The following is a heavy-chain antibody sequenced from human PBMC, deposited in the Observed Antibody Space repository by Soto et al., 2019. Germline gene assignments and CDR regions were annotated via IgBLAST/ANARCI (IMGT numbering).Heavy chain of an antibody. CDR1: GGTFSSYA. CDR3: ARNGYSGSYTDGGNWFDP. D-gene: IGHD1-26*01. CDR2: IIPIFGTA. V-gene: IGHV1-69*13. J-gene: IGHJ5*02. Sequence: ASVKVSCKASGGTFSSYAISWVRQAPGQGLEWMGGIIPIFGTANYAQKFQGRVTITADESTSTAYMELSSLRSEDTAVYYCARNGYSGSYTDGGNWFDPWGQGTLVTVSS.